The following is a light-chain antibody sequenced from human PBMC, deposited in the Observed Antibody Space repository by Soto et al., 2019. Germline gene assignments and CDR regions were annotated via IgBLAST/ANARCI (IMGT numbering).Light chain of an antibody. CDR1: SSDVGGYNY. CDR2: EVS. J-gene: IGLJ1*01. CDR3: SSYTSISTDV. V-gene: IGLV2-14*01. Sequence: QSALTQPASVSGSPGQSITISCTGTSSDVGGYNYVSWYQQHTGKAPKLMISEVSNRPSGVSNRFSGSKSANTASLTISGLQAEDEADYYCSSYTSISTDVFGTGTKLTVL.